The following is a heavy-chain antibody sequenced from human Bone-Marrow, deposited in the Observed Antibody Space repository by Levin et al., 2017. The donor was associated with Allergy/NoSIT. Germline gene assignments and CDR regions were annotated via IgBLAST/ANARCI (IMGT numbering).Heavy chain of an antibody. CDR3: TRDDRDGYDF. CDR1: GGSVTSYY. CDR2: IYHGGST. J-gene: IGHJ4*02. Sequence: ESLKISCSVSGGSVTSYYWSWIRQSPGKGLEWIGYIYHGGSTNYNPSLKSRVTISLDTSKNQFSLRLTSVTPADTAVYYCTRDDRDGYDFWGQGILVSVAS. V-gene: IGHV4-59*02. D-gene: IGHD5-24*01.